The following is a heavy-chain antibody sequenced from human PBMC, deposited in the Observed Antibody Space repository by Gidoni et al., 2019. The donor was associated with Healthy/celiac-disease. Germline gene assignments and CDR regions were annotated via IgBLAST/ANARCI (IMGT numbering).Heavy chain of an antibody. J-gene: IGHJ3*02. D-gene: IGHD6-13*01. CDR1: GFTFSSYG. V-gene: IGHV3-30*18. Sequence: QVQLVESGGGVVQPGRSLRLSCAASGFTFSSYGMHWVRQAPGKGLEWVAVISYDGSNKYYADSVKGRFTISRDNSKNTLYLQMNSLRAEDTAVYYCAKQRGIAAAVPDAFDIWGQGTMVTVSS. CDR3: AKQRGIAAAVPDAFDI. CDR2: ISYDGSNK.